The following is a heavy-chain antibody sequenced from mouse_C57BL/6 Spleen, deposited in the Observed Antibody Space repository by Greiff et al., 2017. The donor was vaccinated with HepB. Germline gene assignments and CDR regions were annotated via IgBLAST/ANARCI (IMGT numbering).Heavy chain of an antibody. CDR2: INPSSGYT. J-gene: IGHJ4*01. Sequence: QVHVKLSGAELARPGASVKMSCKASGYTFTSYTMHWVKQRPGQGLEWIGYINPSSGYTKYNQKFKDKATLTADKSSSTAYMQLSSLTSEDSAVYYCARGDYGSGYYAMDYWGQGTSVTVSS. CDR3: ARGDYGSGYYAMDY. CDR1: GYTFTSYT. D-gene: IGHD1-1*01. V-gene: IGHV1-4*01.